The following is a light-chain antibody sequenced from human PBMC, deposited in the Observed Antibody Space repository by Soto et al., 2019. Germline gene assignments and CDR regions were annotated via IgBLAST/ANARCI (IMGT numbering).Light chain of an antibody. CDR3: QQYDKYST. J-gene: IGKJ1*01. CDR2: AAS. CDR1: QSISSY. V-gene: IGKV1-39*01. Sequence: DIQMTQSPSSLSASVGDRFTITCRASQSISSYLNWYQQKPGKAPKLLIYAASSLQSGVPSRFSGSGSGTEFTLTISSLQPDDFATYYCQQYDKYSTFGHGTKVDIK.